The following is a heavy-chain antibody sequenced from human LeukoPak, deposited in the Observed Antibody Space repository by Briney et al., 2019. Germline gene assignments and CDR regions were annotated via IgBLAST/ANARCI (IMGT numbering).Heavy chain of an antibody. Sequence: GESLKISCAASGFSFSSYWMTWVRQAPGKGLEWVANIKQDGSEKYYVDSVKGRFTISRDNAKNSLYLQMNSLRAEDTAVYYCSRETNDFWSGRRIDYWGQGALVTVSS. J-gene: IGHJ4*02. CDR3: SRETNDFWSGRRIDY. D-gene: IGHD3-3*01. CDR1: GFSFSSYW. V-gene: IGHV3-7*01. CDR2: IKQDGSEK.